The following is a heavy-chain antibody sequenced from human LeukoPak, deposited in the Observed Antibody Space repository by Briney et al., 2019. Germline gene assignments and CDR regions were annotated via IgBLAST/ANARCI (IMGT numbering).Heavy chain of an antibody. V-gene: IGHV4-61*05. CDR3: ARGPTDSSSRQTLFDY. Sequence: PSETLSLTCTVSGGSISSSSYYWGWIRQPPGKGLEWIGYIYYSGSTNYNPSLKSRVTISVDTSKNQFSLKLSSVTAADTAVYYCARGPTDSSSRQTLFDYWGQGTLVTVSS. CDR2: IYYSGST. D-gene: IGHD6-6*01. CDR1: GGSISSSSYY. J-gene: IGHJ4*02.